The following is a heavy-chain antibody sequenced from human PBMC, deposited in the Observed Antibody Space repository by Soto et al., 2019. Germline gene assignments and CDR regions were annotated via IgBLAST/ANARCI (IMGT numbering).Heavy chain of an antibody. CDR1: GYSFTSYW. V-gene: IGHV5-10-1*01. CDR2: IDPSDSYT. Sequence: GESLKISCKGSGYSFTSYWLSWVRQMPGKGLEWMGRIDPSDSYTNYSPSFQGHVTISADKSISTAYLQWSSLKASDTAMYYCARRGVGYCSGGRCNSLGMDVWGQGTTVTVSS. D-gene: IGHD2-15*01. CDR3: ARRGVGYCSGGRCNSLGMDV. J-gene: IGHJ6*02.